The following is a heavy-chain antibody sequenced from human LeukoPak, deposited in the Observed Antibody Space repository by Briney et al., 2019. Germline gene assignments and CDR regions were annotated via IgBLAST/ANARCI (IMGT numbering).Heavy chain of an antibody. CDR2: INQSGST. CDR1: GGSFSGYY. J-gene: IGHJ5*02. D-gene: IGHD3-16*01. Sequence: MASETLSLTCAVYGGSFSGYYWSWIRQPPGKGLEWIGEINQSGSTNYNPSLKSRVTISVDTSKNQFSLKLSSVTAADTAVYYCARGDYHQERNWFDPWGQGTLVTVSS. CDR3: ARGDYHQERNWFDP. V-gene: IGHV4-34*01.